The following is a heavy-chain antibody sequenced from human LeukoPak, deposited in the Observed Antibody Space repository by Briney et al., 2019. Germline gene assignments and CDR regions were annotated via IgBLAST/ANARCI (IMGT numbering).Heavy chain of an antibody. J-gene: IGHJ1*01. CDR1: GFTFSSYA. D-gene: IGHD3-22*01. V-gene: IGHV3-30*18. CDR2: ISYDGSNK. CDR3: AKGPNTGYYYDSSGYYYPEYFQH. Sequence: GGSLRLSCAASGFTFSSYAMSWVRQAPGKGLEWVAVISYDGSNKYYADSVKGRFTISRDNSKNTLYLQMNSLRAEDTAVYYCAKGPNTGYYYDSSGYYYPEYFQHWGQGTLVTVSS.